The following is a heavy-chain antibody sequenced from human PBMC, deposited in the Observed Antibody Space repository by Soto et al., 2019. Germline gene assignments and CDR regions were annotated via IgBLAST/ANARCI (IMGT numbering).Heavy chain of an antibody. D-gene: IGHD3-9*01. CDR1: GYTFTTYG. J-gene: IGHJ3*01. CDR3: ARLYYEFLTGSYNVGAAHASDF. CDR2: ISPYNGHT. Sequence: GASVKVSCKASGYTFTTYGLSWVRQAPGQGLEWMGWISPYNGHTTYAQKLQGRVTMTTDTSTSTAFMELRSLRSDDTAIYHCARLYYEFLTGSYNVGAAHASDFWGQGTMVTVS. V-gene: IGHV1-18*01.